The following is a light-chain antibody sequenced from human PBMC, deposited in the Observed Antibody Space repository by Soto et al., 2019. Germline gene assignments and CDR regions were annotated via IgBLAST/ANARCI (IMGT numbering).Light chain of an antibody. CDR2: EVS. Sequence: QSVLTQPASVSRSLGQSITISCTGTSSDIGGYKYVSWYQQHPGKAPKLKIFEVSNRSSGVSDRFSGSYSGNTDSLTLSGLQAAAEADYYCTSYAGTINFAGVFGTGSKGTGL. J-gene: IGLJ1*01. CDR1: SSDIGGYKY. CDR3: TSYAGTINFAGV. V-gene: IGLV2-14*01.